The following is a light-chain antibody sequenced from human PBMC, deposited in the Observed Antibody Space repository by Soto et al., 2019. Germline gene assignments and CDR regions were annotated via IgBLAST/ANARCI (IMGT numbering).Light chain of an antibody. CDR3: QSYASSRSVSEV. Sequence: QSVLTQPPSVSGAPGQRVTISCTGSSSNIGAGYDVHWYQQLPGTAPKLLIYGNSNRPSAVPDRFSGSKSGTSASLAITELQAEDEAYYYCQSYASSRSVSEVSETGTKFTVL. V-gene: IGLV1-40*01. J-gene: IGLJ1*01. CDR1: SSNIGAGYD. CDR2: GNS.